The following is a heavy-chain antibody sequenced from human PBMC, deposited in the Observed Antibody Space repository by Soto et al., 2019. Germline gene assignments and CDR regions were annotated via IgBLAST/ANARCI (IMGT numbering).Heavy chain of an antibody. CDR2: INHSGST. V-gene: IGHV4-34*01. CDR1: GGSFSGYY. J-gene: IGHJ4*02. CDR3: ARAPRILHGQAGMLDY. Sequence: SETLSLTCAVYGGSFSGYYWSWIRQPPGKGLEWIGEINHSGSTNYNPSLKSRVTISVDTSKNQFSLKLSSVTAADTAVYYCARAPRILHGQAGMLDYWGQGTLVTVSS. D-gene: IGHD2-15*01.